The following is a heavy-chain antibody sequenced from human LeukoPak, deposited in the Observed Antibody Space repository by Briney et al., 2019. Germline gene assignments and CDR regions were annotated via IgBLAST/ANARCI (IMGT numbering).Heavy chain of an antibody. D-gene: IGHD3-10*01. CDR2: IYHSGST. J-gene: IGHJ5*02. CDR1: GYSISSGYY. V-gene: IGHV4-38-2*02. CDR3: ARDLPGGGDWFDP. Sequence: KPSETLSLTCTVSGYSISSGYYWGWIRQPPGKGLEWIGSIYHSGSTYYSPSLKSRVTISLDTSKNQFSLKLSSVTAADTAVYFWARDLPGGGDWFDPCGQGTLVTVSP.